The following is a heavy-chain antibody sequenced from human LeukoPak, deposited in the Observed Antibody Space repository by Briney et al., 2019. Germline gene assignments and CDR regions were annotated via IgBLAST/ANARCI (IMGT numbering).Heavy chain of an antibody. CDR1: GYTFTKYA. D-gene: IGHD5-24*01. CDR3: ARYGRDGYKGDFGYFEY. Sequence: GASVKVSCKASGYTFTKYAIHWVRQAPGQRLEWMGWINAGNGNTMYSQKFQGRVTINRDTSATTAYMELSSLRSEDTAVFYCARYGRDGYKGDFGYFEYWGQGTLVTVSS. J-gene: IGHJ4*02. CDR2: INAGNGNT. V-gene: IGHV1-3*01.